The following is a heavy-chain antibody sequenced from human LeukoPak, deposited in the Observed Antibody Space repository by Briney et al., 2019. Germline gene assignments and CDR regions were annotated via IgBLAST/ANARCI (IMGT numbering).Heavy chain of an antibody. D-gene: IGHD6-6*01. V-gene: IGHV3-21*01. CDR3: AKVYSSSSFDGMDV. CDR1: GFTFSSYS. CDR2: ISSSSSYI. J-gene: IGHJ6*02. Sequence: GGSLRLSRAASGFTFSSYSMNWVRQAPGKGLEWVSSISSSSSYIYYADSVKGRFTISRDNAKNSLYLQMNSLRAEDTAVYYCAKVYSSSSFDGMDVWGQGTTVTVSS.